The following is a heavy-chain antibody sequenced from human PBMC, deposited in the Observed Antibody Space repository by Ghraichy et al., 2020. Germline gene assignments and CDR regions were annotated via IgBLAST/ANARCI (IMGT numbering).Heavy chain of an antibody. CDR2: IKQDGSEK. CDR1: GFTFSSYW. CDR3: AREPYSGSYFLDY. Sequence: GGSLRLSCAASGFTFSSYWMSWVRQAPGKGLEWVANIKQDGSEKYYVDSVKGRFTISRDNAKNSLYLQMNSLRAEDTAVYYCAREPYSGSYFLDYWGQGTLVTVSS. J-gene: IGHJ4*02. D-gene: IGHD1-26*01. V-gene: IGHV3-7*01.